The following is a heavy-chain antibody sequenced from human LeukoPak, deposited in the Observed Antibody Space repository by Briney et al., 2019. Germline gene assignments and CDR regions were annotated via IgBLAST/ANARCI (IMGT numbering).Heavy chain of an antibody. CDR1: GGSISSYY. D-gene: IGHD6-13*01. J-gene: IGHJ6*02. V-gene: IGHV4-59*01. Sequence: SETLSLTCTVSGGSISSYYWSWIRQPPGKGLEWIGYIYYSGSTNYNPSLQSRVTISVDTSKNQFSLKLSSVTAADTAVYYCARAEDEAAAGPGPYSALYYYGMDVWGQGTTVTVSS. CDR2: IYYSGST. CDR3: ARAEDEAAAGPGPYSALYYYGMDV.